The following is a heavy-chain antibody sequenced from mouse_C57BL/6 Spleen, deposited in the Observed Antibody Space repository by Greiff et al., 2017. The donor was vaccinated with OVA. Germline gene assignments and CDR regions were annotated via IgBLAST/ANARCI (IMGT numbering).Heavy chain of an antibody. CDR1: GFTFSSYA. J-gene: IGHJ2*01. V-gene: IGHV5-4*01. Sequence: EVHLVESGGGLVKPGGSLKLSCAASGFTFSSYAMSWVRQTPEKRLEWVATISDGGGYTYYPDNVKGRFTISRDNAKNNLYLQLSHLKSEDTAMYYCARDRGLGLFDYWGQGTTLTVSS. D-gene: IGHD4-1*01. CDR3: ARDRGLGLFDY. CDR2: ISDGGGYT.